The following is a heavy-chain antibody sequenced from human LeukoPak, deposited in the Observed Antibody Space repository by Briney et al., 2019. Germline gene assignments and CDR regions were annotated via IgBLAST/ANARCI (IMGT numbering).Heavy chain of an antibody. CDR2: IYYSGST. D-gene: IGHD5-18*01. CDR1: GGSISSSSYY. CDR3: ARRPRLLWFDP. V-gene: IGHV4-39*01. J-gene: IGHJ5*02. Sequence: SETLSLTCTVSGGSISSSSYYWGWIRQPPGKGLEWIGNIYYSGSTYYNPSLTSRVTISVDTSKNQFSLRLSSVTAADTAVYYCARRPRLLWFDPWGQGTLVTVSS.